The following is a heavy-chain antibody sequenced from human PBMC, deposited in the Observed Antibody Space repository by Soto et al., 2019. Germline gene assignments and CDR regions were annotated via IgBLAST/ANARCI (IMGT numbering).Heavy chain of an antibody. Sequence: SETLSLTCTVSGGSISSGDYYWSWIRQPPGKGLEWTGYIYYSGSTYYNPSLKSRVTISVDTSKNQFSLKLSSVTAADTAVYYCARDWGGYDWGYFDYWGQGTLVTVSS. CDR2: IYYSGST. D-gene: IGHD5-12*01. J-gene: IGHJ4*02. V-gene: IGHV4-30-4*01. CDR3: ARDWGGYDWGYFDY. CDR1: GGSISSGDYY.